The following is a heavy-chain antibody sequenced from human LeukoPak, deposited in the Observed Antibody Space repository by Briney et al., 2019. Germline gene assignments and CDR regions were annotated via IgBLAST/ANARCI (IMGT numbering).Heavy chain of an antibody. J-gene: IGHJ4*02. V-gene: IGHV3-53*04. CDR3: ARGSSSSWSGYYFDY. D-gene: IGHD6-13*01. CDR2: IYSAGRT. CDR1: GFTVSSNY. Sequence: GGSLRLSCAASGFTVSSNYMSWVRRAPGKGLEWVSSIYSAGRTYYADSVKGRLTISRHDSRNTLYLQMNSLRPEDTAVCYCARGSSSSWSGYYFDYWGQGTLVTVSS.